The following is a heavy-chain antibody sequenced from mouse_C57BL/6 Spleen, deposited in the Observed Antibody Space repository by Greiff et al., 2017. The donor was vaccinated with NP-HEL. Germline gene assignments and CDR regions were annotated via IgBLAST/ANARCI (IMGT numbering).Heavy chain of an antibody. CDR3: ARLRGYGSSYAFDY. J-gene: IGHJ2*01. CDR1: GYSFTGYY. D-gene: IGHD1-1*01. CDR2: INPSTGGT. Sequence: EVKLVESGPELVKPGASVKISCKASGYSFTGYYMNWVKQSPEKSLEWIGEINPSTGGTTYNQKFKAKATLTVDKSSSTAYMQLKSLTSEDSAVYYCARLRGYGSSYAFDYWGQGTTLTVSS. V-gene: IGHV1-42*01.